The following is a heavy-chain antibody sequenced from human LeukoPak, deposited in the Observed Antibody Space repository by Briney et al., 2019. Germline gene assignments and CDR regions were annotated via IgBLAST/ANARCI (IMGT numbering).Heavy chain of an antibody. D-gene: IGHD2-21*01. CDR1: GFTFSSYA. J-gene: IGHJ4*02. CDR2: ITYNGGST. V-gene: IGHV3-64*01. Sequence: GGSLRLSCAASGFTFSSYAMHWVRQAPGKGLEYVASITYNGGSTSYANSMKGRFTISRDNSKNMVYLQMGSLRAEDTAVYYCARGEQIDYWGQGTLVTVSS. CDR3: ARGEQIDY.